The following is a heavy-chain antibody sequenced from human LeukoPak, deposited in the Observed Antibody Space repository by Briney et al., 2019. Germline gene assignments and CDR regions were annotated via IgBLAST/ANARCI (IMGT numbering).Heavy chain of an antibody. J-gene: IGHJ4*02. V-gene: IGHV3-33*01. CDR3: ARSRITAAAPGY. CDR2: IWHDGSNK. CDR1: GFTFSSYG. Sequence: TGGSLRLSCAASGFTFSSYGMHWVRQAPGKGLEWVAVIWHDGSNKYYADSVKGRFTISRDNSKNTLYLQMNSLRAEDTAVYYCARSRITAAAPGYWGQGTLVTVSS. D-gene: IGHD6-13*01.